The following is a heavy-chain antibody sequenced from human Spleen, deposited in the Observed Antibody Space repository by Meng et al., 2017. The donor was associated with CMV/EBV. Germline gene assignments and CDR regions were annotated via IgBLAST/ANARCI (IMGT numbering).Heavy chain of an antibody. CDR1: GFTFSDYY. V-gene: IGHV3-11*04. CDR2: ISSSGSTI. D-gene: IGHD2-21*02. Sequence: GESLKISCAASGFTFSDYYMSWIRQAPGKGLEWISYISSSGSTIYYADSVKGRFTISRDNAKNSLYLQMNSLRAEDTAVYYCARDGGGDYLYGMDVWGQGTTVTVSS. CDR3: ARDGGGDYLYGMDV. J-gene: IGHJ6*02.